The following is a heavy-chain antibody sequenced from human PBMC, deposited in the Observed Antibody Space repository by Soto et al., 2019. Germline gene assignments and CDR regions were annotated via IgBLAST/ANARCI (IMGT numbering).Heavy chain of an antibody. CDR1: GYTFTTNP. J-gene: IGHJ4*02. D-gene: IGHD3-10*01. CDR3: ARDDSGFLLY. Sequence: QVHLVQSGAEVKKPGASVKVSCKASGYTFTTNPMHWVRQAPGQRLEWMGWLNAGNGDTKYSQKFQGRVTITRDTSASTAYMEVSSLTSEDTAMYYCARDDSGFLLYWGQGTLVTVSS. CDR2: LNAGNGDT. V-gene: IGHV1-3*01.